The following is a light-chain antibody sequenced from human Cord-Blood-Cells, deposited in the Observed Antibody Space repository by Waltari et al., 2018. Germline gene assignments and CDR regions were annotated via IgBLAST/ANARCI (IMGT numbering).Light chain of an antibody. V-gene: IGKV4-1*01. Sequence: DIVMTQSPDSLAVSLGETATITCESRQSVLYSSNNKNYLAWYQQKPGQPPKLLIYWASTRESGVPDRFSGSGSGTDFTLTISSLQAEDVAVYYCQQYYSTIFTFGPGTKVDIK. CDR1: QSVLYSSNNKNY. CDR2: WAS. J-gene: IGKJ3*01. CDR3: QQYYSTIFT.